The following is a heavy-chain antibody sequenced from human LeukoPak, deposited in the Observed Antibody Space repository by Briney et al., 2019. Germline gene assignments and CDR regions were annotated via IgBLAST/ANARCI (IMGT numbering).Heavy chain of an antibody. D-gene: IGHD5-18*01. Sequence: GGSLRLSCAASGFTVSSTYMSWVRQTPGKGLEWVSVIYSDGKVYYIDSVKGRFTISRDTSKNTVYLQMNSLRAEDTAVYYCARGNGYSYGYLDAFDIWGQGTMVTVSS. CDR2: IYSDGKV. V-gene: IGHV3-53*01. CDR3: ARGNGYSYGYLDAFDI. J-gene: IGHJ3*02. CDR1: GFTVSSTY.